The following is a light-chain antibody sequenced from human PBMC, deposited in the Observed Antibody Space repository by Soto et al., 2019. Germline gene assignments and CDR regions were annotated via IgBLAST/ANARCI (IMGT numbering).Light chain of an antibody. CDR1: QSISSW. CDR3: QQYNSYFPIT. V-gene: IGKV1-5*03. Sequence: DIQMTQSPSTLSASVGDRVTITCRASQSISSWLAWYQQKPGKAPKLLLYKAPSLESGVPSRFSGIGSRTECTLTISSLQPDNFATYYGQQYNSYFPITFGQGTRLEI. CDR2: KAP. J-gene: IGKJ5*01.